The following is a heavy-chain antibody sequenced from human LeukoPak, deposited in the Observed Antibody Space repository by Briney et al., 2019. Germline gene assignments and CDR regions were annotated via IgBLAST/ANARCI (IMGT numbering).Heavy chain of an antibody. CDR3: AKDTFIMITFGGVIVEPRDDY. Sequence: PGGSLRLSCAASGFTFSSYAMSWVRQAPGKGLEWVSAISGSGGSTYYADSVKGRFTISRDNSKNTLYLQMNSLRAEDTAVYYCAKDTFIMITFGGVIVEPRDDYWGQGTLVTVSS. CDR2: ISGSGGST. V-gene: IGHV3-23*01. CDR1: GFTFSSYA. J-gene: IGHJ4*02. D-gene: IGHD3-16*02.